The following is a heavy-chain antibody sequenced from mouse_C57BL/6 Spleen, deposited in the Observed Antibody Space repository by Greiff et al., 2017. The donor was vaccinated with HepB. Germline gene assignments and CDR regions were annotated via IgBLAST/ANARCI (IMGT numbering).Heavy chain of an antibody. V-gene: IGHV14-4*01. CDR3: TRSNYVRELAY. J-gene: IGHJ3*01. D-gene: IGHD2-5*01. CDR2: IDPENGDT. CDR1: GFNIKDDY. Sequence: EVQLQQSGAELVRPGASVKLSCTASGFNIKDDYMHWVKQRPEQGLEWIGWIDPENGDTEYASKFQGKATITADTSSNTAYLQLSSQTSEDTAVYYCTRSNYVRELAYWGQGTLVTVSA.